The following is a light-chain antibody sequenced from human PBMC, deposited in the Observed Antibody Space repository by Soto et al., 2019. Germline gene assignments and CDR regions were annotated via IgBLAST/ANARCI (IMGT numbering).Light chain of an antibody. J-gene: IGLJ1*01. CDR3: TSYTSSSTYV. Sequence: QSVLTQPAPVSGSPGQSITISCTGTSGDVGAYIYVSWYQQHPGKAPKFLIYEVSKRPSGVSDRLSGSKSGNTASLTISGLQAEDEADYYCTSYTSSSTYVFXTGTKVTVL. V-gene: IGLV2-14*01. CDR2: EVS. CDR1: SGDVGAYIY.